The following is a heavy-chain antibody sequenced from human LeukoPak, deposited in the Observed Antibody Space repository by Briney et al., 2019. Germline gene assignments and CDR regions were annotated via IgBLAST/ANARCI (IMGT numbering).Heavy chain of an antibody. D-gene: IGHD6-13*01. CDR2: INHSGST. CDR3: ARLRIKAAAGTTWGYYYYYMDV. Sequence: GSLRLSCAASGFTFSDYYMSWIRQPPGKGLEWIGEINHSGSTNYNPSLKSRVTISVDTSKNQFSLKLSSVTAADTAVYYCARLRIKAAAGTTWGYYYYYMDVWGKGTTVTISS. V-gene: IGHV4-34*01. J-gene: IGHJ6*03. CDR1: GFTFSDYY.